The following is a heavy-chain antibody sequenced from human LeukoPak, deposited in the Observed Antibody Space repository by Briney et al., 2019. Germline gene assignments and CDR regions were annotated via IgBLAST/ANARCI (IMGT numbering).Heavy chain of an antibody. CDR2: IKQDGSEK. D-gene: IGHD5-12*01. CDR3: ARDGTYTDYDPDFDI. CDR1: GFTFSRFC. Sequence: PGGSLRLSCAASGFTFSRFCISWVRQAPGKGLEWVANIKQDGSEKYYVDSVKGRFTISRDNAKNSLYLQMNSLRAEDTAVFYCARDGTYTDYDPDFDIWGQGSLVTVSS. V-gene: IGHV3-7*04. J-gene: IGHJ4*02.